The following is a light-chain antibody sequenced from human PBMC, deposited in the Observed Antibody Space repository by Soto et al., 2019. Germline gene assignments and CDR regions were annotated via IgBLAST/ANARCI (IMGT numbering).Light chain of an antibody. CDR3: ASWSDSLNAWV. CDR2: RND. J-gene: IGLJ3*02. Sequence: QSVLTQPPSASGTPGQRVTISCSGSSSKVGSDYVYWFKQFPGTAPKLLIYRNDQRPSGVPDRISGSKSGTSASLAISGLRSEDEADYYFASWSDSLNAWVFGGGTKLTVL. CDR1: SSKVGSDY. V-gene: IGLV1-47*01.